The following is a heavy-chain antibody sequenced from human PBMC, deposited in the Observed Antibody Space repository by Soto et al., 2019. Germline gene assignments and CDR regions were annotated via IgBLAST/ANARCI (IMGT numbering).Heavy chain of an antibody. Sequence: GASVKVSCKASGYTFTGYYMHWVRQAPGQGLEWMGWINPNSGGTNYAQKFQGWVTMTRDTSISTAYMELSRLRSDDTAVYYWARGGRSSVGHHYYCMAVSCQGTSVSVS. J-gene: IGHJ6*02. CDR2: INPNSGGT. D-gene: IGHD6-25*01. CDR3: ARGGRSSVGHHYYCMAV. V-gene: IGHV1-2*04. CDR1: GYTFTGYY.